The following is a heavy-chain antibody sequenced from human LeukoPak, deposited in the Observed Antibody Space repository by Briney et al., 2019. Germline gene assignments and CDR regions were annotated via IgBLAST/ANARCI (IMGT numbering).Heavy chain of an antibody. D-gene: IGHD1-26*01. CDR2: INPSGGST. J-gene: IGHJ3*02. Sequence: ASVKVSCKASGYTFTSYYMHWVRQAPGQGLEWMGIINPSGGSTNYTQKFQGRVTMTRDMSTSTVYMELSSLRSEDTAVYYCARGEVGAINAFDIWGQGTMVTVSS. CDR3: ARGEVGAINAFDI. V-gene: IGHV1-46*01. CDR1: GYTFTSYY.